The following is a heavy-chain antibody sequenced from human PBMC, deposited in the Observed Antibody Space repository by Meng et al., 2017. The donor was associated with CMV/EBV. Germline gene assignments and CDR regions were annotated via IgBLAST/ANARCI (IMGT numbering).Heavy chain of an antibody. V-gene: IGHV1-18*01. J-gene: IGHJ6*02. CDR2: ISAYNGNT. Sequence: ALVKVSCKASGYTFTSYGISWVRQAPGQGLEWMGWISAYNGNTNYAQKLQGRVTMTTDTSTSTAYMELRSLRSDDTAVYYCARVVVVPAATTLRYYYYGMDVWGHGTTVTVSS. CDR3: ARVVVVPAATTLRYYYYGMDV. CDR1: GYTFTSYG. D-gene: IGHD2-2*01.